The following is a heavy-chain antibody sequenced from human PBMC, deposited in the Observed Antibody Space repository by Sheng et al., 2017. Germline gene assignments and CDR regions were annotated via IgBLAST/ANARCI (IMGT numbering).Heavy chain of an antibody. J-gene: IGHJ5*02. CDR2: INHSGST. CDR1: GGSFSGYY. V-gene: IGHV4-34*01. Sequence: QVQLQQWGAGLLKPSETLSLTCAVYGGSFSGYYWSWIRQPPGKGLEWIGEINHSGSTNYNPSLKSRVTISVDTSKNQFSLKLSSVTAADTAVYYCARGGYCSSTSCYRSWQMNWFDPWGQGTLVTVSS. CDR3: ARGGYCSSTSCYRSWQMNWFDP. D-gene: IGHD2-2*02.